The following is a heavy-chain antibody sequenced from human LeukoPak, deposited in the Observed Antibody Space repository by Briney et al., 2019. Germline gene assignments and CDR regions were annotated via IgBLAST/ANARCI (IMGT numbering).Heavy chain of an antibody. J-gene: IGHJ4*02. CDR3: ARGVVIAPQTFDY. V-gene: IGHV4-4*07. Sequence: SETLSLTCTVSGGSISSYYWSWLRQPAGKGLEWIGRIYTSGSTNYNPSLKSRVTISVDTSKNQFSLKLSSVTAADTAVYYCARGVVIAPQTFDYWGQGTPVTVSS. CDR1: GGSISSYY. CDR2: IYTSGST. D-gene: IGHD2-21*01.